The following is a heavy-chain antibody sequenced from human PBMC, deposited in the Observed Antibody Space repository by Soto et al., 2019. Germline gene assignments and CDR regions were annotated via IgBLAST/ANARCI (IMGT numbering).Heavy chain of an antibody. D-gene: IGHD4-17*01. CDR3: TRGTFETTAPFY. CDR2: IFASGRT. J-gene: IGHJ4*02. CDR1: GGSLSNDR. V-gene: IGHV4-4*07. Sequence: SETLALTCTVSGGSLSNDRWGWVRRPAGKGLEWIGRIFASGRTNYNHSLQSRVTMSVDTSKNQFYLTMTSLADADTAVYYCTRGTFETTAPFYWGQG.